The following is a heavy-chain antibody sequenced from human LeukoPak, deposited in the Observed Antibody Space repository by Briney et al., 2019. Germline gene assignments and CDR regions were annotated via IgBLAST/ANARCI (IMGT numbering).Heavy chain of an antibody. CDR3: ARARLGMYDAFDI. D-gene: IGHD3-16*01. J-gene: IGHJ3*02. CDR2: IRYDGSNK. Sequence: GGSLRLSCAASGFTFSSYGMHWVRQAPGKGLEGVAFIRYDGSNKYYADSVKGRFTISRDNAKNSLYLQMNSLRAEDTAVYYCARARLGMYDAFDIWGQGTMVTVSS. V-gene: IGHV3-30*02. CDR1: GFTFSSYG.